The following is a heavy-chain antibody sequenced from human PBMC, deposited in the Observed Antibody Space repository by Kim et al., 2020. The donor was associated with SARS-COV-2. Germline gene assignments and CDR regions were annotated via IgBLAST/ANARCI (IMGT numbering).Heavy chain of an antibody. CDR3: ASAVRSLTRVWSYAFEI. D-gene: IGHD2-21*01. Sequence: SVKVSCKASGGSFSSHAFSWVRQAPGQGLEWMGGIIPIFGTPNYAQRLQGRITITADESTSTAYMELNSLRSDDTAVYYCASAVRSLTRVWSYAFEIWGQGTMVTVSS. V-gene: IGHV1-69*13. CDR2: IIPIFGTP. J-gene: IGHJ3*02. CDR1: GGSFSSHA.